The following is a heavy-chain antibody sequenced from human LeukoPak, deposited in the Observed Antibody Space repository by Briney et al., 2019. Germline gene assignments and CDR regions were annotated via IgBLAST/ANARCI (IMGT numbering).Heavy chain of an antibody. J-gene: IGHJ5*02. V-gene: IGHV1-69*13. D-gene: IGHD2-2*02. CDR2: VIPIFGTA. CDR1: GGTFSSYA. Sequence: SVKVSCKASGGTFSSYAISWVRQAPGQGLEWMGGVIPIFGTANYAQKFQGRVTITADESTSTAYMELSSLRSEDTAVYYCARAASVVVPAAIGLDPWGQGTLVTVSS. CDR3: ARAASVVVPAAIGLDP.